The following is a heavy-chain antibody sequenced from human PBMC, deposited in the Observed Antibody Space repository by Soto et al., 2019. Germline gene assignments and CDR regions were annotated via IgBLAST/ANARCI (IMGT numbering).Heavy chain of an antibody. CDR1: GFTFRNYN. D-gene: IGHD2-21*01. Sequence: ESGGGLVKAGGSLRLLCTASGFTFRNYNMNWVRQAPGKGLEWVSSISTGGAYMFYADSVKGRFTISRDNAQNSLFLQIDSPRAEDTAVYYCARDIASPGGDYFDSWGQGTLVTVSS. V-gene: IGHV3-21*06. CDR2: ISTGGAYM. CDR3: ARDIASPGGDYFDS. J-gene: IGHJ4*02.